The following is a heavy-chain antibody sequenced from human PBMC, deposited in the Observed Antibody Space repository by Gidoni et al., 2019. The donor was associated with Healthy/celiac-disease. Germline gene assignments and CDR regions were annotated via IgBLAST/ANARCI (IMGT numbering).Heavy chain of an antibody. CDR3: ARVGGGGYNYRYFQH. CDR1: GFTFSSYW. CDR2: IKQDGSEK. Sequence: EVQLVESGGGLVQPGGSLRLSCAASGFTFSSYWMSWVRQAPGKGLEWVANIKQDGSEKYYVDSVKGRFTISRDNAKNSLYLQMNSLRAEDTAVYYCARVGGGGYNYRYFQHWGQGTLVTVSS. D-gene: IGHD5-12*01. V-gene: IGHV3-7*01. J-gene: IGHJ1*01.